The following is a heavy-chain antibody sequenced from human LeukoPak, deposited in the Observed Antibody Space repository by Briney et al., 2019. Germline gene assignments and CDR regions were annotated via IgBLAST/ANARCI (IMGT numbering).Heavy chain of an antibody. CDR1: GGSISSGGYY. V-gene: IGHV4-31*03. CDR3: ARGQYYYGAGSGLNWFDP. CDR2: INYSGAD. J-gene: IGHJ5*02. Sequence: PSETLSLTCTVSGGSISSGGYYWSWIRQHPGKGLEWFGYINYSGADYNNPSLKSRVTISVDTSKIQFSLNLGSVTAADTAVYYCARGQYYYGAGSGLNWFDPWGQGTLVSVSS. D-gene: IGHD3-10*01.